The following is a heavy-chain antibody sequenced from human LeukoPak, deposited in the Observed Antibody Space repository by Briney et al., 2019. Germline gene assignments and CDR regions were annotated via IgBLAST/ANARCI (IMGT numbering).Heavy chain of an antibody. J-gene: IGHJ4*02. Sequence: GASVKVSCKASGYTFTGYYMHWVRQAPGQGLEWMGWINPNSGGTNYAQKFQGRVTMTRDTSISTAYMELSRLRSDDTAVCYWARVVGRAAAGVFDYWGQGTLVTVSS. CDR3: ARVVGRAAAGVFDY. CDR2: INPNSGGT. V-gene: IGHV1-2*02. D-gene: IGHD6-13*01. CDR1: GYTFTGYY.